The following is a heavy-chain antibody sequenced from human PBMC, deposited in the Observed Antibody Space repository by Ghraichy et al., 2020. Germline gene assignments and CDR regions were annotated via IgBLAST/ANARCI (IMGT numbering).Heavy chain of an antibody. D-gene: IGHD2-15*01. V-gene: IGHV3-21*01. CDR3: ARDLRIFHY. J-gene: IGHJ4*02. Sequence: GGSLRLSCAASGFIFSSYSMNWVRQAPGKGLEWVSSITGDSSSYIYYADSVKGRFTISRDNAKSSLFLQMNSLRAEDTAIYYCARDLRIFHYWGQGTLVTVSS. CDR2: ITGDSSSYI. CDR1: GFIFSSYS.